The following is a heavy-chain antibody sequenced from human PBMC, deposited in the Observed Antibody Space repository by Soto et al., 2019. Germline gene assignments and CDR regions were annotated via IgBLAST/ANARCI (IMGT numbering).Heavy chain of an antibody. Sequence: PGGSLRLSCAASGFTFSSYEMNWVRQAPGKGLEWVSYISSSGSTIYYADSVKGRFTISRDNAKNSLYLQMNSLRAEDTAVYYCARASELFDAFDIWGQGAMVTVSS. CDR1: GFTFSSYE. J-gene: IGHJ3*02. CDR3: ARASELFDAFDI. D-gene: IGHD1-26*01. V-gene: IGHV3-48*03. CDR2: ISSSGSTI.